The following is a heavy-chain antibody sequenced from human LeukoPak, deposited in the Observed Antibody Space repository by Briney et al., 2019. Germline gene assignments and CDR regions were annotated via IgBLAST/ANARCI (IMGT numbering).Heavy chain of an antibody. CDR1: GYSFTSYG. Sequence: ASVKVSCKASGYSFTSYGISWVRQAPGQGLEWMGRISVHTGNTNYAQKIQGRVTMTTDTSTSTAYMELRSLRSDDTAVYYCARVRSDYGDFGNYWGQGTLVTVSS. CDR3: ARVRSDYGDFGNY. J-gene: IGHJ4*02. CDR2: ISVHTGNT. D-gene: IGHD4-17*01. V-gene: IGHV1-18*04.